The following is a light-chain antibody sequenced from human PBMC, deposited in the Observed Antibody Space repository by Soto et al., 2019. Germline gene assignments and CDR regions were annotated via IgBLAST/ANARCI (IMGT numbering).Light chain of an antibody. CDR3: AAWDDSLNGPV. V-gene: IGLV1-44*01. J-gene: IGLJ2*01. CDR1: SSNIGSNT. CDR2: NFN. Sequence: QSVLTQPPSASGTPGQRVTISCSGSSSNIGSNTVHWYQHLPGTAPKLLMYNFNERPSGVPDRFSGSKSGTSASLAISGLQSEDEADYYCAAWDDSLNGPVFGGRTKLTVL.